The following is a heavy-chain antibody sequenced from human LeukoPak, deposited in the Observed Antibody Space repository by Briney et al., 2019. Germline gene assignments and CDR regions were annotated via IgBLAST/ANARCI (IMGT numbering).Heavy chain of an antibody. CDR1: GFTFSSYA. CDR3: ARDSSYGDYPPY. V-gene: IGHV3-30-3*01. D-gene: IGHD4-17*01. CDR2: ISYDGSNK. Sequence: GGSLRLSCAASGFTFSSYAMHWVRQAPGKGLEWVAVISYDGSNKYYADSVKGRFTISRDNPKNTLYLQMNSLRAEDTAVYYCARDSSYGDYPPYWGQGTLVTVSS. J-gene: IGHJ4*02.